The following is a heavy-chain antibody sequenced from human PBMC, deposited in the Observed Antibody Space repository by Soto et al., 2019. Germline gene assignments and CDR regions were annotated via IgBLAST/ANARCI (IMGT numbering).Heavy chain of an antibody. CDR3: AFGNLSSYFDY. D-gene: IGHD3-16*01. CDR2: IWYDGSDK. Sequence: QVQLVESGGGVVQPGTSLRLSCVASGFAFSSFGMHWVRQAPGKGLEWVAIIWYDGSDKYYGDSVKGRFTISRDNSKNTLFLQMNSLRAEDTAVYHCAFGNLSSYFDYWGQGTPVTVSS. V-gene: IGHV3-33*01. J-gene: IGHJ4*02. CDR1: GFAFSSFG.